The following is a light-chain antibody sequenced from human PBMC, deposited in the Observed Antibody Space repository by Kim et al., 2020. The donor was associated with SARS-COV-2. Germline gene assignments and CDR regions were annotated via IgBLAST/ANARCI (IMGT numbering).Light chain of an antibody. V-gene: IGKV3-15*01. CDR1: QSVSTN. CDR2: GAS. Sequence: SVSPGERAPHSCRASQSVSTNLAWYQQNPGQAPRLLIYGASTRATGVPARFSGSGSGTDFTLTISSLQSEDFAVYYCQHYVNWPSFGQGTRLEIK. J-gene: IGKJ5*01. CDR3: QHYVNWPS.